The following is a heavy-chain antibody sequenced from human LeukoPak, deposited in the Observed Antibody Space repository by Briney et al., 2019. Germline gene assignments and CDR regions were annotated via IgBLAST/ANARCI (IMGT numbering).Heavy chain of an antibody. D-gene: IGHD1-26*01. Sequence: SETLSLTCTVSGGSISSSNYYWGCIRQPPGKGLEFIGSIYYSGTTYYNPSLKSRVTISLATSNNQFSLKLTSVTAADTAVYYCASLYSGSYDTGSFDYFNYWGQGTLVTVSS. J-gene: IGHJ4*02. CDR3: ASLYSGSYDTGSFDYFNY. CDR1: GGSISSSNYY. CDR2: IYYSGTT. V-gene: IGHV4-39*01.